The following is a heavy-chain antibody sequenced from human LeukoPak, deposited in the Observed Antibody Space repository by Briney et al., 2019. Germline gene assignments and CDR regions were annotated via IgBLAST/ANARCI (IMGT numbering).Heavy chain of an antibody. V-gene: IGHV1-46*01. CDR1: GYTFIDYY. CDR2: INPRGGST. D-gene: IGHD3-22*01. Sequence: ASVKVSCKASGYTFIDYYMHWVRQAPGQGLEWMGIINPRGGSTIYAQDFQGRVTLTRDTSTSTVYMELSSLRSEDTAVYYCARRYYDNSGHSYGYCFDYWGQGTLVTVSS. J-gene: IGHJ4*02. CDR3: ARRYYDNSGHSYGYCFDY.